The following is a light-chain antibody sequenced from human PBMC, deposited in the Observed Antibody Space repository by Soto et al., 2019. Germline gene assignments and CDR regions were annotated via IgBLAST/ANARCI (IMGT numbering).Light chain of an antibody. CDR3: QPWGTAIHDVV. CDR2: LNSDGSH. Sequence: QLVLTQSPSASASLGASVKLTCTLSSGHSSYAIAWHQQQPEKGPRYLMKLNSDGSHSKGDGIPDRFSGSSSGAERHLTISSLQSEDEADYYCQPWGTAIHDVVFGGGTKLTVL. J-gene: IGLJ2*01. V-gene: IGLV4-69*01. CDR1: SGHSSYA.